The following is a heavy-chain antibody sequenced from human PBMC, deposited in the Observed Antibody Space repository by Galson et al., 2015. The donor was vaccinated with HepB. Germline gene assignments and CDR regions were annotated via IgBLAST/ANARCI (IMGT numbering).Heavy chain of an antibody. CDR2: IYTDGST. Sequence: SLRLSCAASGFTVSSNYMSWVRQAPGKGLEWVSVIYTDGSTYYADSVEGRFTISRDNSKNTLYLQMNSLRAEDTAVYYCARLSSSDWYGGGFDYWGQGTLVTVSS. D-gene: IGHD6-19*01. V-gene: IGHV3-53*01. CDR1: GFTVSSNY. CDR3: ARLSSSDWYGGGFDY. J-gene: IGHJ4*02.